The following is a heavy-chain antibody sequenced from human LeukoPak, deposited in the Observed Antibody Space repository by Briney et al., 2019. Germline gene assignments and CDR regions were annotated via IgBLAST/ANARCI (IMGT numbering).Heavy chain of an antibody. CDR2: IYYSGST. J-gene: IGHJ6*02. V-gene: IGHV4-59*01. Sequence: SETLSLSCTVSGGSFSSYYWSWIRQPPGKGLEWIGYIYYSGSTNYNLSLKSRVTISVDTSKNQFSLKLSSVTAADTAVYYCARAYYYDSSGYYYGPYDYGMDVWGQGTTVTVSS. CDR1: GGSFSSYY. D-gene: IGHD3-22*01. CDR3: ARAYYYDSSGYYYGPYDYGMDV.